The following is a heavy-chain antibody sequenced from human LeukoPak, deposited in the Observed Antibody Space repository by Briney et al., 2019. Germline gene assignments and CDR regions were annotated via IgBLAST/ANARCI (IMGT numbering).Heavy chain of an antibody. Sequence: GGSLRLSCTASRSTFNKYWMHWVRQAPGKGLVWVSRINIDGSSISYADSVKGRFTISRDNAKSTLYLQMNSLRAEDTAAYYCARVPAAGTQFDDWGQGTLVTVSS. D-gene: IGHD6-13*01. CDR3: ARVPAAGTQFDD. J-gene: IGHJ4*02. CDR2: INIDGSSI. CDR1: RSTFNKYW. V-gene: IGHV3-74*01.